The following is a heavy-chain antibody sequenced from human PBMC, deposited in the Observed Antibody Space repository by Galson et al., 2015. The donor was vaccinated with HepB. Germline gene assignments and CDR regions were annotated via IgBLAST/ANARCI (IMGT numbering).Heavy chain of an antibody. V-gene: IGHV3-21*01. Sequence: SLRLSCAASGFTFSSFTMNWVRQAPGKGLEWVSSISSMSDYIYYADSVRGRFTISGDNAKKSLYLQMNSLRAEDTAVYYCARDLREQLVVIYALDVWGQGTTVTVSS. CDR2: ISSMSDYI. J-gene: IGHJ6*02. D-gene: IGHD6-6*01. CDR1: GFTFSSFT. CDR3: ARDLREQLVVIYALDV.